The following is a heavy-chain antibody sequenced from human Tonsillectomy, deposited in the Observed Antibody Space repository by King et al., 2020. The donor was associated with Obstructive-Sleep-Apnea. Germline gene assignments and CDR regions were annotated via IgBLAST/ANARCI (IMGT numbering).Heavy chain of an antibody. J-gene: IGHJ3*02. Sequence: LQLQESGPGLVKPSETLSLTCTVSGGSISSSSYYCGWIRQPPGKGLEWIGSSYYSGSTYSNPSLTSRVTISVDTSKNQFSLKLSSVTAADTALYYCAKTSLLYDAFDIWGQGTMVTVSS. CDR1: GGSISSSSYY. V-gene: IGHV4-39*01. D-gene: IGHD3-10*01. CDR2: SYYSGST. CDR3: AKTSLLYDAFDI.